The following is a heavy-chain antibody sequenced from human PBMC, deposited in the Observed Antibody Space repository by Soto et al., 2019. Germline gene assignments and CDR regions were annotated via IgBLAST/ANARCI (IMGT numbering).Heavy chain of an antibody. J-gene: IGHJ6*02. Sequence: PGESLKISCKGSGYSFTSYWIGWVRQIPWKGLEWMGIIYPGDSDTRYSPSFQGQVTISADKSISTAYLQWSSLKASDTAMYYCARQSPPRYYGSGSYQDYYYGMDVWGQATKVTVYS. CDR2: IYPGDSDT. CDR1: GYSFTSYW. CDR3: ARQSPPRYYGSGSYQDYYYGMDV. D-gene: IGHD3-10*01. V-gene: IGHV5-51*01.